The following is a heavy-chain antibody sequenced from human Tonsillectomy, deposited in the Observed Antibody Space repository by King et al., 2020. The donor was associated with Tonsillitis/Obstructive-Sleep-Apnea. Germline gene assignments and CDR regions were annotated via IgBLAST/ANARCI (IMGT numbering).Heavy chain of an antibody. J-gene: IGHJ6*03. CDR1: GGSFSGYY. CDR3: ARGGGITNRGMDV. V-gene: IGHV4-34*01. Sequence: VQLQQWGAGLLKPSETLSLTCAVYGGSFSGYYWSWIRQPPGKGLEWIGEINHSGSTNYNPSLKSRVTISVDTSKNQFSLKLSSVTAADTAVYYCARGGGITNRGMDVWGKGTTVTVSS. CDR2: INHSGST. D-gene: IGHD3-3*01.